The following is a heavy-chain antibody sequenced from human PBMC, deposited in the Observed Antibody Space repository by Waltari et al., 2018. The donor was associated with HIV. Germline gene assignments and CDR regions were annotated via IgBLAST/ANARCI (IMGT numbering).Heavy chain of an antibody. CDR3: ARGRNSEDY. CDR2: IDSGSSST. V-gene: IGHV3-48*01. J-gene: IGHJ4*02. CDR1: GFIFGNYN. Sequence: EVQLVESGGGLVQPGGSLRLSCAASGFIFGNYNMNWVRQAPGRGLEWISYIDSGSSSTYYTDSVRGRFTISRDNAKSLLYLHMNSLRVEDTALYYCARGRNSEDYWGQGILVTVSS.